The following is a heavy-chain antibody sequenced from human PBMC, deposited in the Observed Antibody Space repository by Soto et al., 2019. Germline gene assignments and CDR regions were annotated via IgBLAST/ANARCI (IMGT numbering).Heavy chain of an antibody. Sequence: QVHLVQSGAEAKKPGASVKVSCKCSGYTFTSYGITWVRQAAGQGFEWMGWFSAQNGNTNFAQKLPGRVTVTRDTSPSTAYMELRSLRSDAPTVYYCARGGYGDYWGQGALVTVSS. CDR3: ARGGYGDY. V-gene: IGHV1-18*01. J-gene: IGHJ4*02. CDR1: GYTFTSYG. D-gene: IGHD1-1*01. CDR2: FSAQNGNT.